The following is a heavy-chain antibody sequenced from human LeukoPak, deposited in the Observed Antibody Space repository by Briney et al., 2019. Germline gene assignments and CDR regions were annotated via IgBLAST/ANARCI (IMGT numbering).Heavy chain of an antibody. CDR3: ARLTVEGYYYYGMDV. Sequence: SETPSLTCTVSGGSISSSSYYWGWIRQPPGKGLEWIGSIYYSGSTYYNPSLKSRVTISVDTSKNQFSLKLSSVTAADTAVYYCARLTVEGYYYYGMDVWGQGTTVTVSS. D-gene: IGHD4-23*01. CDR2: IYYSGST. CDR1: GGSISSSSYY. J-gene: IGHJ6*02. V-gene: IGHV4-39*01.